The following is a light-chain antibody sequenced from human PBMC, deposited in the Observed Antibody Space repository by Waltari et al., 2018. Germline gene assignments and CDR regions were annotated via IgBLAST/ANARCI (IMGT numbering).Light chain of an antibody. V-gene: IGKV3-15*01. CDR1: APLGRK. J-gene: IGKJ4*01. CDR2: DAS. Sequence: DTVMTQSPATLPVSPGDRVPLSCRASAPLGRKLAWYQHKPGQAPRLLIYDASTRASGIPPRFSGGGSGTDFTLTISSLQSEDFAVYYCLQYNYWPPGTFGGGTTVEVK. CDR3: LQYNYWPPGT.